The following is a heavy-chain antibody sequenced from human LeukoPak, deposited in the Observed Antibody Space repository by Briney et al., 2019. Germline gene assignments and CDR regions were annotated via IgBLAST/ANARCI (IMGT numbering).Heavy chain of an antibody. CDR1: GGSVSSGNYY. Sequence: SETLTLTCTVSGGSVSSGNYYWSWIRQPPGKGLDWIGYIYYSGSTNYNPSLKSRVTISVDTSKNQFSLKLSFVTAADTAVYYCARGEDGYKPLAWGQGTLVTVSS. CDR3: ARGEDGYKPLA. D-gene: IGHD5-24*01. V-gene: IGHV4-61*01. CDR2: IYYSGST. J-gene: IGHJ5*02.